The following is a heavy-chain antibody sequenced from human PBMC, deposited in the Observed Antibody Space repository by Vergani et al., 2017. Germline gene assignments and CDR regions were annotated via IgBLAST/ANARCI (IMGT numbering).Heavy chain of an antibody. D-gene: IGHD3-3*01. J-gene: IGHJ4*02. CDR2: IYYSGST. CDR3: ARVDYDFWSGTYFDY. V-gene: IGHV4-59*01. CDR1: GGSISSYY. Sequence: QVQLQESGPGLVKPSETLSLTCTVSGGSISSYYWSWIRQPSGKGLEWIGYIYYSGSTNYNPSLKSRVTISVDTYTNQFSLKLSSVTAADTAVYYFARVDYDFWSGTYFDYWGQGTLVTVSS.